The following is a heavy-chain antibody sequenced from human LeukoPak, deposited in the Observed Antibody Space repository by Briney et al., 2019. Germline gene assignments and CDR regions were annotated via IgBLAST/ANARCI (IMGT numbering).Heavy chain of an antibody. CDR3: AKDQYGGNPQYYFDY. CDR2: INQDGSEK. D-gene: IGHD4-23*01. J-gene: IGHJ4*02. CDR1: GFTFSSHW. V-gene: IGHV3-7*05. Sequence: GGSLRLSCGASGFTFSSHWMSWGRQAPGKGLEWVANINQDGSEKYYVDSVKGRFTISRDNSKNTLYLQMNSLRAEDTAVYYCAKDQYGGNPQYYFDYWGQGTLVTVSS.